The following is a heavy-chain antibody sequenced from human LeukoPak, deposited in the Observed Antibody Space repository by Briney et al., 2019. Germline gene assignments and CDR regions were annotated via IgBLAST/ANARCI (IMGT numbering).Heavy chain of an antibody. CDR1: GGSISSGGYS. Sequence: SQTLSLTCAVSGGSISSGGYSWSWIRQPPGKGLEWIGYIYHSGSTYYNPSLKSRVTISVDGSKNQFSLKLSSVTAADTAVYYCARAATVTQHDAFDIWGQGTMVTVSS. V-gene: IGHV4-30-2*01. D-gene: IGHD4-17*01. J-gene: IGHJ3*02. CDR3: ARAATVTQHDAFDI. CDR2: IYHSGST.